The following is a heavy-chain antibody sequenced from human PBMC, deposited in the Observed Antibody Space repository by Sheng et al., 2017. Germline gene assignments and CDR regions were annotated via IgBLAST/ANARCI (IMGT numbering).Heavy chain of an antibody. J-gene: IGHJ4*02. CDR3: AKGAGGKNGYDYGGYFHY. V-gene: IGHV3-30*02. Sequence: VQLVESGGGVVQPGGSLRLSCITSGFLFSNYGMHWVRQAPGKGLEWVAFIRYDGLDEYYTNSVKGRFTISKDNSMDTLNLQMNSLRPEDTAVYYCAKGAGGKNGYDYGGYFHYWGQGSLVTVSS. CDR2: IRYDGLDE. D-gene: IGHD5-12*01. CDR1: GFLFSNYG.